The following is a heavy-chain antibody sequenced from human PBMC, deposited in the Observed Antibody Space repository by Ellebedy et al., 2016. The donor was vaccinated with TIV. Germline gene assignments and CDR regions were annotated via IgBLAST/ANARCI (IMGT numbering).Heavy chain of an antibody. V-gene: IGHV3-13*01. D-gene: IGHD5-24*01. Sequence: PGGSLRLSCAASGFTFSSYDMHWVRQPTGKGLEWVSAIGTAGDTYYPGSVKGRFTISRDNDKNSLYLQMNSLRAEDTAVYYCARDQMATIPYWGQGTLVTVSS. CDR1: GFTFSSYD. J-gene: IGHJ4*02. CDR2: IGTAGDT. CDR3: ARDQMATIPY.